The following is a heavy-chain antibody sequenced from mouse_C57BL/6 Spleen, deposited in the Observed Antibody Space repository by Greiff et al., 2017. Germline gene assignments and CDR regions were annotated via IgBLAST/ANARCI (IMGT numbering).Heavy chain of an antibody. V-gene: IGHV5-16*01. J-gene: IGHJ2*01. D-gene: IGHD2-4*01. CDR3: ARHYDYNYFDY. Sequence: EVKLVESEGGLVQPGSSMKLSCTASGFTFSDYYMAWVRQVPEKGLEWVANINYDGSSTYYLDSLKSRFIISRDNAKNILYLQMSSLKSEDTATYYCARHYDYNYFDYWGQGTTLTVSS. CDR1: GFTFSDYY. CDR2: INYDGSST.